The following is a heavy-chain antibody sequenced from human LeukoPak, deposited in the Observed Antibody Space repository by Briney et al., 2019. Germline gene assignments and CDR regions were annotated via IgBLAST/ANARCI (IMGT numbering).Heavy chain of an antibody. CDR2: IRYDGSNK. CDR1: GFTFSSYG. CDR3: AKAATFYYGSDL. Sequence: GGSLRLSCAASGFTFSSYGMHWVRQAPGKGLEWVAFIRYDGSNKYYADSVKGRFTISRDDSKNTLYLQMNRLRAEDTALYYCAKAATFYYGSDLWGRGILVAVSS. J-gene: IGHJ4*02. V-gene: IGHV3-30*02. D-gene: IGHD3-10*01.